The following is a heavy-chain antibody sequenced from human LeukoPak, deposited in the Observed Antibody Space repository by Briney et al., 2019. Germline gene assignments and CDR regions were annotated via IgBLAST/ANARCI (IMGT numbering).Heavy chain of an antibody. J-gene: IGHJ3*02. D-gene: IGHD3-3*02. CDR1: GGSISSYY. Sequence: KASETLSLTCTVSGGSISSYYWSWIRQPPGKGLEWIGYIYYSGSTNYNPSLKSRVTISVDTSKNQFSLKLSSVTAADTAVYYCARAISGPAPADIWGQGTMVTVSS. V-gene: IGHV4-59*01. CDR2: IYYSGST. CDR3: ARAISGPAPADI.